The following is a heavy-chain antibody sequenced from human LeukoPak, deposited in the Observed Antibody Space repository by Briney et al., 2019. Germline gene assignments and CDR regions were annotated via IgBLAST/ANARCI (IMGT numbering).Heavy chain of an antibody. V-gene: IGHV3-23*01. CDR2: IRGNGGGT. CDR1: GXTFSRFA. D-gene: IGHD3-3*01. J-gene: IGHJ4*02. CDR3: SRGQEVDDGVLES. Sequence: GGSLRLSWVGAGXTFSRFALTWVRQAPGQGLEWVSTIRGNGGGTHYAESLRGRFTLSRDNSKSTVYLQMNSLRAEDTAIYYCSRGQEVDDGVLESWGRGTLVTVSS.